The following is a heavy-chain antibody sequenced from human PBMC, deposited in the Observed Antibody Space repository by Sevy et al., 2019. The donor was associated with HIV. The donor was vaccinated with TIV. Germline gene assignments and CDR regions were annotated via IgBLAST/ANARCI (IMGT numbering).Heavy chain of an antibody. CDR2: ISWNSGSI. V-gene: IGHV3-9*01. D-gene: IGHD2-15*01. CDR1: GFTFDDYA. Sequence: SLKISCAASGFTFDDYAMHWVRQAPGKGLEWVSGISWNSGSIGYADSVKGRFTISSDNAKNSQYLQMNSLRAEDTALYYCAKDIGATREAFDYWGQGTLVTVSS. J-gene: IGHJ4*02. CDR3: AKDIGATREAFDY.